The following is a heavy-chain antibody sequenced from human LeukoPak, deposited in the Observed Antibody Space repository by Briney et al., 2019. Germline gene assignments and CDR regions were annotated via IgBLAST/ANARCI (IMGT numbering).Heavy chain of an antibody. CDR2: IVQSGRT. D-gene: IGHD2-2*01. Sequence: SETLSLTCTVYGGSFSGYYWTWIRQPPGKGLEWMAEIVQSGRTNYSPSLESRLTLSVDTSKNQFSLRLSSVTAADTAVYYCARGSVFMGYASFDYWGQGALVTVSS. V-gene: IGHV4-34*12. J-gene: IGHJ4*02. CDR3: ARGSVFMGYASFDY. CDR1: GGSFSGYY.